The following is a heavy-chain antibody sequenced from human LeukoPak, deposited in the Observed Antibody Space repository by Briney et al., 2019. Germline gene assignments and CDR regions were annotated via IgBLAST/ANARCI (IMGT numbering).Heavy chain of an antibody. D-gene: IGHD5-18*01. CDR1: GFTVSSNY. CDR2: IYSGGST. J-gene: IGHJ4*02. Sequence: GGSLRLSCAASGFTVSSNYMSWVRQAPGKGLEWVSVIYSGGSTYYADSVKGRFTISRDNSKNTLYLQMNSLRAEDTAVYYCARSYSYGYVDYWGQGTLVTVSS. CDR3: ARSYSYGYVDY. V-gene: IGHV3-66*01.